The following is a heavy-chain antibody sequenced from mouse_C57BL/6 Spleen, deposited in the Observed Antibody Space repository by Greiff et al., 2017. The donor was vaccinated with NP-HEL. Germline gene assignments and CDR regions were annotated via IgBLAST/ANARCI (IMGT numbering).Heavy chain of an antibody. D-gene: IGHD1-1*01. Sequence: VQLQQSGAELVRPGSSVKLSCKASGYTFTSYWMHWVKQRPIQGLEWIGNIDPSDSETHYNQKFKDKATLTVDKSSSTAYMQLSSLTSEDSAVYYWARMGYYGSSPYWYFDVWGTGTTVTVSS. CDR1: GYTFTSYW. CDR2: IDPSDSET. J-gene: IGHJ1*03. CDR3: ARMGYYGSSPYWYFDV. V-gene: IGHV1-52*01.